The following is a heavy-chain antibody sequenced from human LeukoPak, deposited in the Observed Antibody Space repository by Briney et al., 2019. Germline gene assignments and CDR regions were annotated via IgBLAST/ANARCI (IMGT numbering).Heavy chain of an antibody. CDR1: GFTFSSYA. CDR2: ISGSGGST. V-gene: IGHV3-23*01. CDR3: AKESGSGSYYNPRYYFDY. Sequence: GGSLRLSCAASGFTFSSYAMSWVRQAPGKGLEWVSAISGSGGSTYYADSVKGRFTISRDNSKNTLYLQMNSRRAEDTAVYYCAKESGSGSYYNPRYYFDYWGQGTLVTVSS. J-gene: IGHJ4*02. D-gene: IGHD3-10*01.